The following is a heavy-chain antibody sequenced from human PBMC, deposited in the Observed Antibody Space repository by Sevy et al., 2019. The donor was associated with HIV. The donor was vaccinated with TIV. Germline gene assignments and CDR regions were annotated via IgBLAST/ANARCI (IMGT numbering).Heavy chain of an antibody. D-gene: IGHD3-10*01. Sequence: GGSLRLSCAASGFSFSDYGIHWVRQAPGKGLEWVAVISYDGSNKYYAGSVKGRFTISRDNSKSTLYLQMNSLRADDTAVYYCAKGTSVLRFREVFSGMDVWSQGTTVTVSS. V-gene: IGHV3-30*18. J-gene: IGHJ6*02. CDR3: AKGTSVLRFREVFSGMDV. CDR2: ISYDGSNK. CDR1: GFSFSDYG.